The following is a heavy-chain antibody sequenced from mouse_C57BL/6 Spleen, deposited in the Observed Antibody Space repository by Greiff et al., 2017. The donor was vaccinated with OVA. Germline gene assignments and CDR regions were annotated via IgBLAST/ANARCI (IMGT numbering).Heavy chain of an antibody. D-gene: IGHD2-5*01. J-gene: IGHJ4*01. CDR3: ARSAYYSKNYAMDY. CDR1: GYTFTDYN. Sequence: VQLQQSGPELVKPGASVKMSCKASGYTFTDYNMHWVKQSHGKSLEWIGYINPNNGGTSYNQKFKGKATLTVNKSSSTAYMELRSLTSEESAVYYCARSAYYSKNYAMDYWGQGTSVTVSS. V-gene: IGHV1-22*01. CDR2: INPNNGGT.